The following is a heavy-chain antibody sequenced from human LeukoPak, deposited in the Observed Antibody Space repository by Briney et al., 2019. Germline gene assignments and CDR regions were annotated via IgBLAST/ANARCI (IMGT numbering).Heavy chain of an antibody. CDR1: GFTFSSYA. CDR2: LSGSGGST. V-gene: IGHV3-23*01. J-gene: IGHJ3*02. Sequence: AGGSLRLFCAASGFTFSSYAMSWVRQAPGKGLEWVSALSGSGGSTYYADSVKGRFTISRDNSKNTLYLQMNSLRAEDTAVYYCAKDDCSGGSCYGPGAFDIWGQGTMVTVSS. D-gene: IGHD2-15*01. CDR3: AKDDCSGGSCYGPGAFDI.